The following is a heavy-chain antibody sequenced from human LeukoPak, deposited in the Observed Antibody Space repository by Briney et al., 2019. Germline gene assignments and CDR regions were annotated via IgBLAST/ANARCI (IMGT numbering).Heavy chain of an antibody. Sequence: ASVKVSCKASGYSFIDYYMHWVRQAPGQGRDWMGCINPRSGCTNYAQKFQDRVTMTTDPSISTAYMELSRLTSDDTAVYYCAPATMALDYWGQGTQVTVSS. CDR1: GYSFIDYY. J-gene: IGHJ4*02. CDR2: INPRSGCT. V-gene: IGHV1-2*02. D-gene: IGHD5-24*01. CDR3: APATMALDY.